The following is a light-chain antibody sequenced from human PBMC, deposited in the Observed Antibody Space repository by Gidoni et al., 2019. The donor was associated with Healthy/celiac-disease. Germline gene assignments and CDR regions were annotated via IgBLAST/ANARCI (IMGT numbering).Light chain of an antibody. Sequence: AIRMTQSPSSFSASTGDRVTITCRASQGTSSYLAWYQQKPGKAPKLLIYAASTLQSGVPSRFSGSGSGTDFTLTISYLQSEDFATYYCQQYYSYPVTFXPXTKVDIK. V-gene: IGKV1-8*01. CDR3: QQYYSYPVT. CDR2: AAS. J-gene: IGKJ3*01. CDR1: QGTSSY.